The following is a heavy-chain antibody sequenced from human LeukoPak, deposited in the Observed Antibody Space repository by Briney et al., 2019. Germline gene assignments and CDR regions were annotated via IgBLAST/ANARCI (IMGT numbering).Heavy chain of an antibody. J-gene: IGHJ3*02. CDR3: ARPIAVAGTDAFDI. V-gene: IGHV5-51*01. D-gene: IGHD6-19*01. CDR2: IYPGDSDT. Sequence: GESPKISCKGSGYSFTTYWIGWVRQMPGKGLEWMGIIYPGDSDTRYSPSFQGQVTISADKSISTAYLQWSSLKASDTAMYYCARPIAVAGTDAFDIWAQGTMVTVSS. CDR1: GYSFTTYW.